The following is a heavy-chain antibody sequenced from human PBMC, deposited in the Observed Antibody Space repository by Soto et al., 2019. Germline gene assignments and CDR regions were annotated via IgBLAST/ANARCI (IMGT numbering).Heavy chain of an antibody. CDR3: AGELGTFYFDH. CDR1: AGSIRSGDYY. CDR2: IDHSGSA. Sequence: QVQLQESGPGLVKPSQTLSLTCTVSAGSIRSGDYYWTWIRQPPGKGLEWIGCIDHSGSAYYNPSLKSRATISIDTSNNQFSLKMTSVTAADTAVYYCAGELGTFYFDHWGQGTLVTVSS. V-gene: IGHV4-30-4*01. D-gene: IGHD7-27*01. J-gene: IGHJ4*02.